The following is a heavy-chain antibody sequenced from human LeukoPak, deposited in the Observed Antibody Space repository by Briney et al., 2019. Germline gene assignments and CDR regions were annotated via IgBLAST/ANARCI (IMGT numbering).Heavy chain of an antibody. CDR1: GFTFSSYG. D-gene: IGHD4-17*01. CDR2: IKSKTDGGTT. J-gene: IGHJ6*02. Sequence: GRSLRLSCAASGFTFSSYGMHWVRQAPGKGLEWVGRIKSKTDGGTTDYAAPVKGRFTISRDDSKNTLYLQMNSLKTEDTAVYYCYGDYVSYYYYGMDVWGQGTTVTVSS. V-gene: IGHV3-15*01. CDR3: YGDYVSYYYYGMDV.